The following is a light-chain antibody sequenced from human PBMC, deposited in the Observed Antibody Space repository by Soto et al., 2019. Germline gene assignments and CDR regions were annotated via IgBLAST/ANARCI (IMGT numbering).Light chain of an antibody. CDR2: LGS. J-gene: IGKJ1*01. CDR1: HSLLHSNGYNY. CDR3: MQPLQTPRT. V-gene: IGKV2-28*01. Sequence: DIVMTQSPLSLPVTPGEPASISCRSSHSLLHSNGYNYLDWYLQKPGQSPQLLIYLGSNRSSGVPDRFSGSGSGTDFTLKISRVEAEDVGVYYCMQPLQTPRTFGQGTKV.